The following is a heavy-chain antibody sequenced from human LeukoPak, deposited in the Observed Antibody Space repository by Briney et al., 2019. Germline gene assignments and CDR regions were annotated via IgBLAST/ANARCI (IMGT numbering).Heavy chain of an antibody. CDR3: TTDHDLTGDLHDAFDI. V-gene: IGHV3-15*01. D-gene: IGHD7-27*01. J-gene: IGHJ3*02. CDR2: IQSKTDGGTT. CDR1: GFTFNNAW. Sequence: GGSLRLSCAASGFTFNNAWMSWVRQAPGKGLEWVGRIQSKTDGGTTDYAAPVKGRFTISRDDSKNTLYLQMNSLKTEDTAVYYCTTDHDLTGDLHDAFDIWGQGTMVTVSS.